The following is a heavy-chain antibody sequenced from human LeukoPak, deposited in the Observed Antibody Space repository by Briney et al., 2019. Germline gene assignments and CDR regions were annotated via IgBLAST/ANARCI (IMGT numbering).Heavy chain of an antibody. CDR3: AKRSAESSGYFDS. CDR1: GFTFRSYD. V-gene: IGHV3-13*01. D-gene: IGHD6-19*01. J-gene: IGHJ4*02. Sequence: GGSLRLSCAASGFTFRSYDMHWVRQATGKGLEWVSGIGTAGEIYYPGSVKGRFTISRDNSKNTLYLQMNSLRADDTAIYYCAKRSAESSGYFDSWGQGTLVTVSS. CDR2: IGTAGEI.